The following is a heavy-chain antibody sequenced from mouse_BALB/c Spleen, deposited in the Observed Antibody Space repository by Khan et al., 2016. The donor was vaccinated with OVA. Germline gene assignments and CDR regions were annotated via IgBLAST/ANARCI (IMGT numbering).Heavy chain of an antibody. CDR2: IWGGGST. V-gene: IGHV2-6-5*01. D-gene: IGHD1-1*02. CDR1: GFSLTDHG. CDR3: AKQIWSPYYGMDY. Sequence: QVQLKESGPGLVAPSQSLSITCTVSGFSLTDHGVSWIRQPPGKGLEWLGVIWGGGSTYYNSALKSRLSISKDKSKSQVFLKMNSLQTDDTAMYYCAKQIWSPYYGMDYWGQGTSVTVSS. J-gene: IGHJ4*01.